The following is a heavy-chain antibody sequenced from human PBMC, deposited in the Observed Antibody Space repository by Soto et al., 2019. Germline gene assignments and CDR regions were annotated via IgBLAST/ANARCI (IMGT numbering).Heavy chain of an antibody. J-gene: IGHJ6*02. CDR2: IWYDGSNK. Sequence: QVQLVESGGGVVQPGRSLRLSCAASGFTFSSYGMHWVRQAPGKGLEWVAVIWYDGSNKYYADSVKGRFTISRDNSKNTLYLRMTSLRAEDTAVYYCARDQGDGGNSFFSGYYYGMDVWGQGTTVTVSS. CDR1: GFTFSSYG. CDR3: ARDQGDGGNSFFSGYYYGMDV. V-gene: IGHV3-33*01. D-gene: IGHD2-21*02.